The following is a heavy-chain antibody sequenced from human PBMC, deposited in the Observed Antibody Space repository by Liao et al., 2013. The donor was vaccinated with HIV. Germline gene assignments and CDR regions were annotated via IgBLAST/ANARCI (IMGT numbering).Heavy chain of an antibody. CDR3: ARYSSSWYGSGSVYYYYMDV. CDR1: GGSFSGYY. D-gene: IGHD6-13*01. Sequence: QVQLQQWGAGLLKPSETLSLTCAVYGGSFSGYYWSWIRQPPGKGLEWIGEINHSGSTNYNPSLKSRVTISVDTSKNQFSLKLSSVTAADTAVYYCARYSSSWYGSGSVYYYYMDVWGKGTTVTVSS. CDR2: INHSGST. J-gene: IGHJ6*03. V-gene: IGHV4-34*01.